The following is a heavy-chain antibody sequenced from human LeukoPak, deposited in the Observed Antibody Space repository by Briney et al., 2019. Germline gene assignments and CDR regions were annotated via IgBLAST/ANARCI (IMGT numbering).Heavy chain of an antibody. CDR2: MNPNSLNT. CDR1: GYTFTSYD. V-gene: IGHV1-8*03. CDR3: AKDPRTAERLPIFGVARRPYFFDC. D-gene: IGHD3-3*01. J-gene: IGHJ4*02. Sequence: ASVKVSCKASGYTFTSYDINWVRQAPGQGLEWMGWMNPNSLNTGYAQRFQGRITLTRNTSIGTAYMELSSLRAEDTAVYYCAKDPRTAERLPIFGVARRPYFFDCWGQGTLVTVSS.